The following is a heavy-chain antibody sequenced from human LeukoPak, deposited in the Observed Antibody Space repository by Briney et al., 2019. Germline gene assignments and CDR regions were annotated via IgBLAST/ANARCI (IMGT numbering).Heavy chain of an antibody. Sequence: GASVKVSCKASGYTFTSYGYTFINYGITWVRQAPGQGLEWMGWISAYNGNTNYAQKLQGRVTMTTDTSTSTAYMELRSLRSDDTAVYYCARVGAHIAVAGFDYWGQGTLVTVSS. CDR3: ARVGAHIAVAGFDY. J-gene: IGHJ4*02. CDR1: GYTFTSYGYTFINYG. CDR2: ISAYNGNT. D-gene: IGHD6-19*01. V-gene: IGHV1-18*01.